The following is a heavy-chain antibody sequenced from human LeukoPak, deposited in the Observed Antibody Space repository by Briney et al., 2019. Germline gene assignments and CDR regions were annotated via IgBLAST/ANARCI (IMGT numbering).Heavy chain of an antibody. J-gene: IGHJ4*02. Sequence: SETLSLTCTVSGGSITSYSWSWIRQPPGKGLEWIGYIYYCGSTNYNPSLKSRVAISVDTSKNQFSLKLSSVTAADTAVYYCAREVVGSSGWYFDYWGQGTLVTVSS. CDR3: AREVVGSSGWYFDY. D-gene: IGHD6-19*01. CDR2: IYYCGST. V-gene: IGHV4-59*01. CDR1: GGSITSYS.